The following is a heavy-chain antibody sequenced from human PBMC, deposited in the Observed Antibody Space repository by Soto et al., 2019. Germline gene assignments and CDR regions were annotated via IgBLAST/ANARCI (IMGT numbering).Heavy chain of an antibody. CDR2: INHSGST. Sequence: LSLTCAVYGGSFSGYYWSWIRQPPGKGLEWIGEINHSGSTNYNPSLKSRVTISVDTSKNQFSLKLSSVTAADTAVYYCARVSSGWYRHWFDHWGQGTLVTVSS. V-gene: IGHV4-34*01. CDR3: ARVSSGWYRHWFDH. J-gene: IGHJ5*02. CDR1: GGSFSGYY. D-gene: IGHD6-19*01.